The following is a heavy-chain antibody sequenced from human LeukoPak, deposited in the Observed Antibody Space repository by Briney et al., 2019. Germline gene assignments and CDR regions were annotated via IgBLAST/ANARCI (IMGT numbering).Heavy chain of an antibody. CDR3: ATTHARFLEWLALV. CDR1: GYTLTELS. CDR2: FDPEDGET. Sequence: GSVKVSCKVSGYTLTELSMHWVRQAPGKGLEWMGGFDPEDGETIYAQKFQGRVTMTEDTFTGTAYMELSSLRSEDTAVYYCATTHARFLEWLALVWGQGTLVTVSS. J-gene: IGHJ4*02. D-gene: IGHD3-3*01. V-gene: IGHV1-24*01.